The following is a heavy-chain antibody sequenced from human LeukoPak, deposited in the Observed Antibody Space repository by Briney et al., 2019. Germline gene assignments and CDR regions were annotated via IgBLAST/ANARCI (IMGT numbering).Heavy chain of an antibody. D-gene: IGHD2-2*01. J-gene: IGHJ6*02. CDR3: ARVVPAAPEGIYYYGMDV. CDR1: GGSFSGYY. CDR2: INHSGST. V-gene: IGHV4-34*01. Sequence: SETLSLTCAVYGGSFSGYYWSWIRQPPGKGLEWIGEINHSGSTNYNPSLKSRVTISVDTSKNQFSLKLSSVTAADTAVYYCARVVPAAPEGIYYYGMDVWGQGTTVTVSS.